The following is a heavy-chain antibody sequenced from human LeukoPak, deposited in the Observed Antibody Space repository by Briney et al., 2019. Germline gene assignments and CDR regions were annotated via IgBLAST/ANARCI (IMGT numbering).Heavy chain of an antibody. J-gene: IGHJ4*02. D-gene: IGHD2-2*01. V-gene: IGHV3-15*04. Sequence: GGSLRLSCAASGFTFSNAWMSWVRQAPGKGLEWVGRIESNTDDGTADYAAPVKGRFTISRDDSKNTLYLQMNSLKTEDTAVYYCNKYRGLFDYWGQGTLVTVSS. CDR2: IESNTDDGTA. CDR3: NKYRGLFDY. CDR1: GFTFSNAW.